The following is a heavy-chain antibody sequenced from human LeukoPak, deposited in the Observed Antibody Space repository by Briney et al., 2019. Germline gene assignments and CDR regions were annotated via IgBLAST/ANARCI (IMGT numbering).Heavy chain of an antibody. CDR3: ARDYDVLTAYPPTQLFDP. Sequence: SETLSLTCTVSGGSISSGNYYWSWIRQPAGKGLEWIGRIYTSGSTNYNPSLKSRVTMSVDTSKNQFSLKLNSVTAADTAVYYCARDYDVLTAYPPTQLFDPWGQGTLVTVSS. CDR1: GGSISSGNYY. V-gene: IGHV4-61*02. D-gene: IGHD3-9*01. CDR2: IYTSGST. J-gene: IGHJ5*02.